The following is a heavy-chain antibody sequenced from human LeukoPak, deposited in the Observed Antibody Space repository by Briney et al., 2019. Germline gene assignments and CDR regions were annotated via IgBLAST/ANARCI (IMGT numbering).Heavy chain of an antibody. CDR1: GGSISSGGYY. V-gene: IGHV4-31*03. J-gene: IGHJ4*02. D-gene: IGHD2-2*01. CDR2: IYYSGST. Sequence: SQTLSLTCTVSGGSISSGGYYWSWIRQHPGKGXXXIGYIYYSGSTYYNPSLKSRVTISVDTSKNQFSLKLSSVTAADTAVYYCASSVVPAAYYFDYWGQGTLVTVSS. CDR3: ASSVVPAAYYFDY.